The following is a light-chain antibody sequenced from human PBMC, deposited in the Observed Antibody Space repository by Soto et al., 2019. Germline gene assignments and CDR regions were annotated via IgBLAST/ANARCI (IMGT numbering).Light chain of an antibody. CDR1: SSDVGGDNY. CDR2: EVT. Sequence: QSALTQPPSASGSPGQSVTISCTGTSSDVGGDNYVSWYQQHPGKAPKLLIYEVTKRPSGVPDRFSGSKSGNTASLTVSGVQAEADDDYCCTSYAGTTNLVFGGGTKLTVL. CDR3: TSYAGTTNLV. V-gene: IGLV2-8*01. J-gene: IGLJ2*01.